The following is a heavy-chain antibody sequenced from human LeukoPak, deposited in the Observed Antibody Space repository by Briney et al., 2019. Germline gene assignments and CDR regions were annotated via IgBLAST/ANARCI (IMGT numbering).Heavy chain of an antibody. V-gene: IGHV5-51*01. CDR1: GYRFTNYW. Sequence: GESLKISCKGSGYRFTNYWIGWVRRVPGKGLDWMGIIYPGDSDDTTYSPSFQGQVTFSADNSITTAYLQWSSLQASDTAIYYCARLLGPNRALDYWGQGTLVTVSS. CDR3: ARLLGPNRALDY. CDR2: IYPGDSDDT. J-gene: IGHJ4*02.